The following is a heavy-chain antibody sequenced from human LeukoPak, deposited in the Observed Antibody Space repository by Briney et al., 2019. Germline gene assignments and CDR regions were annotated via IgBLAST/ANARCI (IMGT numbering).Heavy chain of an antibody. CDR3: ARLSGYCSSTSCYTPDAFDI. CDR1: GYSFTSYW. CDR2: IYPGDSDT. Sequence: GESLKISCKGSGYSFTSYWIGWVRQMPGKGLEWMGIIYPGDSDTKYSPSFQGQVTISADKSISTAYLQWSSLKASDTAMYYCARLSGYCSSTSCYTPDAFDIWGQGTMVTVSS. J-gene: IGHJ3*02. D-gene: IGHD2-2*02. V-gene: IGHV5-51*01.